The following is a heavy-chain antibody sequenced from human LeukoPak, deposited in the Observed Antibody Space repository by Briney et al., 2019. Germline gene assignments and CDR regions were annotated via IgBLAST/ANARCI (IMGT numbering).Heavy chain of an antibody. V-gene: IGHV3-48*03. CDR2: ISSIGSTI. D-gene: IGHD3-10*01. Sequence: GGSLRLSCAASGFTFSIYEMNWVRQAPGKGLEWVSYISSIGSTIYYADSVKGRFTISRDNAKNSLYLQMNSLRAEDTAVYYCARETYYYGSGSYNDYWGQGTLVTVSS. CDR1: GFTFSIYE. J-gene: IGHJ4*02. CDR3: ARETYYYGSGSYNDY.